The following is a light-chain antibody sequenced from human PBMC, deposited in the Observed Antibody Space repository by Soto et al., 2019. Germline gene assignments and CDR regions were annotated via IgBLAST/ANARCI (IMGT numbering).Light chain of an antibody. CDR2: DNS. CDR1: SSNIGSVYD. V-gene: IGLV1-40*01. J-gene: IGLJ2*01. Sequence: QSVLTQPPSVSGAPGQRVTISCTGSSSNIGSVYDVHWYQHLPGTAPKLLIYDNSNRPSGVPDRFSGSKSGTSASLAITGLQAEDDADYYCQSYDSSLSGSVFGGGTKLTVL. CDR3: QSYDSSLSGSV.